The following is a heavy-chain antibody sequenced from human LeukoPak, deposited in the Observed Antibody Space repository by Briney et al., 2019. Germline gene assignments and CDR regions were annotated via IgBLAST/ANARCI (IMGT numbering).Heavy chain of an antibody. CDR3: AKDRASLPYYFDY. V-gene: IGHV3-23*01. CDR1: GFPFSSYD. D-gene: IGHD3-16*01. Sequence: GGSRRLPCAAPGFPFSSYDMSWVGQAPGKGLDWVSPFTLSGGSTFYADSVKGRFTISRDNSKNTLYLQMNSLRAEDTAVYYCAKDRASLPYYFDYWGQGTLVTVSS. J-gene: IGHJ4*02. CDR2: FTLSGGST.